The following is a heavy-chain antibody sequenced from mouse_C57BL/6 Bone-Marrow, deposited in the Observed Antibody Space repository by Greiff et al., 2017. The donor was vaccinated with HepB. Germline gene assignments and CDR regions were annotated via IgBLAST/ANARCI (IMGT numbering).Heavy chain of an antibody. D-gene: IGHD1-1*01. Sequence: VQLQQSGAELVKPGASVKLSCKASGYTFTSSWMHWVKQRPGRGLEWIGRIDPNSGGTKYNEKFKSKATLTVDKPSSTAYMQLSSLTSEDSAVYYCARDYGRGYYAMDYWGQGTSVTVSS. J-gene: IGHJ4*01. CDR3: ARDYGRGYYAMDY. CDR1: GYTFTSSW. V-gene: IGHV1-72*01. CDR2: IDPNSGGT.